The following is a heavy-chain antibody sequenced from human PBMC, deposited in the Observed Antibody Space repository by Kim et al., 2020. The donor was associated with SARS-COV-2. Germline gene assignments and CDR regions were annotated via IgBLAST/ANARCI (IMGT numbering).Heavy chain of an antibody. J-gene: IGHJ2*01. CDR1: GFTFSTYA. Sequence: GGSLRLSCAASGFTFSTYAMHWVRQAPGKGLEWVAAVSYDGSRTYYADSVKGRFSISRDNSKNTPYLQMNSLTTEDTAVYYCPSELPNRGYFDLWGRGTL. V-gene: IGHV3-30-3*01. CDR2: VSYDGSRT. CDR3: PSELPNRGYFDL.